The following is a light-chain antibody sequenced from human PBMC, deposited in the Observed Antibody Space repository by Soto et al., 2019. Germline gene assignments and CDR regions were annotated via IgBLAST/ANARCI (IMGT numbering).Light chain of an antibody. V-gene: IGLV3-27*01. CDR2: KDS. CDR3: YSAADNIVV. CDR1: VLAKKY. J-gene: IGLJ2*01. Sequence: SYELTQPSSVSVSPGQTARITCSGDVLAKKYARWFQQKPGQAPVLVIYKDSERPSGIPERFSGSSSGTTVTLTISGAQVEYEADYYCYSAADNIVVFGGGTKLTVL.